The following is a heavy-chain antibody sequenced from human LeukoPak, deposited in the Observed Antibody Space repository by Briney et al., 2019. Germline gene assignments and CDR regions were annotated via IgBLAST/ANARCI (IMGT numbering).Heavy chain of an antibody. CDR1: GFTFSSYA. J-gene: IGHJ4*02. CDR3: VKDLGYSGYAFDY. Sequence: GGSLRLSCSASGFTFSSYAMHWVRQAPGKGLEYVSAISSNGGSTYYADSVKGRFTISRDNSNNTLYLQMSTLRAEDTAVYYRVKDLGYSGYAFDYWGQGTLVTVSS. CDR2: ISSNGGST. V-gene: IGHV3-64D*06. D-gene: IGHD5-12*01.